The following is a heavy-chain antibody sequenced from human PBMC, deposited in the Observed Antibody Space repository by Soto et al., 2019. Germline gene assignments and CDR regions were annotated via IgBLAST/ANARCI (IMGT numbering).Heavy chain of an antibody. CDR1: GFTFSRYG. Sequence: QVQLVESGGGVVQAGRSLRLSCTASGFTFSRYGMHWVRQATGKGLEWVAVIWHDGSKKYYVDSVKGRFTISIDDSKNTLYLQMNSLRVEDTAVYYCARGLNDDVDWYYDLWGRGTLVTVSS. D-gene: IGHD1-1*01. CDR2: IWHDGSKK. CDR3: ARGLNDDVDWYYDL. V-gene: IGHV3-33*01. J-gene: IGHJ2*01.